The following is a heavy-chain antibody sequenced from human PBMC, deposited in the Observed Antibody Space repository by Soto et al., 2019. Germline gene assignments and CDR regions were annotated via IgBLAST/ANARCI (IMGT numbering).Heavy chain of an antibody. J-gene: IGHJ5*02. Sequence: SGKVSCKASGYTFTSYDMHWVRQAPGQRLEWMGWINAGNGNTKYSQKFQGRVTITRDTSASTAYMELSSLRSEDTAVYYCARGRIVVVSNWFDPWGQGTLVTVSS. CDR2: INAGNGNT. V-gene: IGHV1-3*01. D-gene: IGHD3-22*01. CDR1: GYTFTSYD. CDR3: ARGRIVVVSNWFDP.